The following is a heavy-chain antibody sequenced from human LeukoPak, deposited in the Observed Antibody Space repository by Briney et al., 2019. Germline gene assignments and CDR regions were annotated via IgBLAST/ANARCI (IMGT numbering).Heavy chain of an antibody. CDR1: GYTFTSYD. CDR2: MNPNSGNT. V-gene: IGHV1-8*01. D-gene: IGHD2-2*01. Sequence: GASVKVSCKASGYTFTSYDINWVRQATGQGLEWMGWMNPNSGNTGYAQKFQGRVTVTRNTSISTAYMELSSLRSEDTAVYYCARGLGYCSSTSCRKPFDYWGQGTLVTVSS. J-gene: IGHJ4*02. CDR3: ARGLGYCSSTSCRKPFDY.